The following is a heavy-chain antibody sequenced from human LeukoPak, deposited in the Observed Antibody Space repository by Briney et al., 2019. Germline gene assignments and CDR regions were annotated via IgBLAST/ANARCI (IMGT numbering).Heavy chain of an antibody. J-gene: IGHJ4*02. D-gene: IGHD1-7*01. Sequence: ASVKVSCKASGYTFTSYYMHWVRQAPGQGLEWMGIINPSGGSTSYAQKFQGRVTMTRDTSTSTVYMELSSLRSEDTAVYYCATGLREYNWNYVRLFDYWGQGTLVTVSS. V-gene: IGHV1-46*01. CDR1: GYTFTSYY. CDR3: ATGLREYNWNYVRLFDY. CDR2: INPSGGST.